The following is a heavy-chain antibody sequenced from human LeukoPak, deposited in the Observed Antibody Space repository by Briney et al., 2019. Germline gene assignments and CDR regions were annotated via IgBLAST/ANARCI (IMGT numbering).Heavy chain of an antibody. J-gene: IGHJ4*02. CDR2: SSHSGST. Sequence: SETLSLTCTASGYSISSGYYWGWIRPPPGKGLEWSWISSHSGSTYYNPSLKGRFTISVDTAKNQFYLQLTSVTAADTAVYYCARVRGYCSSTICYRYYFDYWGQGTLVTVSS. CDR3: ARVRGYCSSTICYRYYFDY. D-gene: IGHD2-2*01. CDR1: GYSISSGYY. V-gene: IGHV4-38-2*02.